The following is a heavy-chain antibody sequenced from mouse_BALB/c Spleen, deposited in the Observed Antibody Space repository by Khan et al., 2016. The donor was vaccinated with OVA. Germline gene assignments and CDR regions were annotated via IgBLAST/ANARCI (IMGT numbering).Heavy chain of an antibody. CDR2: IYPGNSDT. CDR3: TRSYDSYYFDY. D-gene: IGHD2-4*01. J-gene: IGHJ2*01. Sequence: EVQLQQSGTVLARPGASVKMSCKASGYSFTSYWMHWVKQRPGQGLEWIGAIYPGNSDTRYNQKFKGKAKLTAVTSASTAYMELIGLTNEDSAVYYCTRSYDSYYFDYWGQGTTLTVSS. CDR1: GYSFTSYW. V-gene: IGHV1-5*01.